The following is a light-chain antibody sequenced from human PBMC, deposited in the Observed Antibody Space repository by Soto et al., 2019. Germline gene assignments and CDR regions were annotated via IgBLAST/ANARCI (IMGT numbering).Light chain of an antibody. CDR1: QSVSSSY. J-gene: IGKJ2*01. V-gene: IGKV3-20*01. CDR3: QQYGSLPPNT. CDR2: GAS. Sequence: EIVLTQSPGTLSLSPGERATLSCRASQSVSSSYLAWYQQKPGQAPRLLIYGASSRATGIPDRFSGSGSGTDFTLTISRLEPEDFAVYYCQQYGSLPPNTFGQGTKVDIK.